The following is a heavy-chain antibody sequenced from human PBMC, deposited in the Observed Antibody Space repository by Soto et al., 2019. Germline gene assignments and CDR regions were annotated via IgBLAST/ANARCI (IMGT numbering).Heavy chain of an antibody. D-gene: IGHD6-13*01. CDR2: IWYDGSNK. J-gene: IGHJ6*02. V-gene: IGHV3-33*01. Sequence: QVQLVESGGGVVQPGRSLRLSCAASGFTFSSYGMHWVRQAPGKGLEWVAVIWYDGSNKYYADSVKGRFTISRDNSKNPLYLQMNSLRAEDTAVYYCAREAAGTPPGYYYYGMDVWGQGTTVTVSS. CDR3: AREAAGTPPGYYYYGMDV. CDR1: GFTFSSYG.